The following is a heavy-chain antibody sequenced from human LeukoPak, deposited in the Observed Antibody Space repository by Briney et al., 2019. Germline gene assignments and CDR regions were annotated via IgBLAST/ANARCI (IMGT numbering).Heavy chain of an antibody. CDR3: STGGRRESDSSGFYLFYYGMDV. Sequence: GGSLRLSCAASGFTFSNAWLNWVRQAPGKGLEWVGRIKSTTDGGTTDSAAPVKGRFTISRDDSKNTLYLQMDSLKTEDAAVYYCSTGGRRESDSSGFYLFYYGMDVWGQGTTVTVSS. V-gene: IGHV3-15*01. CDR1: GFTFSNAW. D-gene: IGHD3-22*01. CDR2: IKSTTDGGTT. J-gene: IGHJ6*02.